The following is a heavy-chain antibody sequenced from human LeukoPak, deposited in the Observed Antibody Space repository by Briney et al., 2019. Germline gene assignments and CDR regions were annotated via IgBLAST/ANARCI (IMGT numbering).Heavy chain of an antibody. CDR1: GGTFSSYA. CDR2: IIPIFGTA. J-gene: IGHJ4*02. CDR3: ARARGYDLMVETYYFDY. D-gene: IGHD5-12*01. Sequence: GASVKVSCKASGGTFSSYAISWVRQAPGQGLEWMGGIIPIFGTANYAQKFQGRVTITTDESTSTAYMELSSLRSEDTAVYYCARARGYDLMVETYYFDYWGQGTLVTVSS. V-gene: IGHV1-69*05.